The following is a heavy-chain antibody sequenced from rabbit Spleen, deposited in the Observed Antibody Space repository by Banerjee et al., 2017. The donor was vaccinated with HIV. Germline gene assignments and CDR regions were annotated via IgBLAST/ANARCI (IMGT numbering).Heavy chain of an antibody. Sequence: QSLEESGGDLVKPGASLTLTCTASGFSFSSSDWMYWVRQAPRKGLEWIGYIDPIFGSTYYASWAKGRFTISKTSSTTVTLQMTSLTAADTATYFCAREKSGNYGYDLWGQGTLVTVS. CDR1: GFSFSSSDW. CDR2: IDPIFGST. J-gene: IGHJ4*01. D-gene: IGHD6-1*01. CDR3: AREKSGNYGYDL. V-gene: IGHV1S40*01.